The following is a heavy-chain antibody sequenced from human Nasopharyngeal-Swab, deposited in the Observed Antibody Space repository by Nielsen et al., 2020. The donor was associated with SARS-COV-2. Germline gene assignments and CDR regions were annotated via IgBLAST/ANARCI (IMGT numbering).Heavy chain of an antibody. V-gene: IGHV3-30*03. J-gene: IGHJ4*02. CDR2: ISYDGNTK. D-gene: IGHD2-2*01. CDR3: ARNRYCDSTTCRKEFEY. Sequence: GGSLRLSCAASGFSFSSYGLHWVRQAPGKGLEWVAVISYDGNTKYYADSVKGRFTISRDNSKNTLYLLINSLRAEDTAMFYCARNRYCDSTTCRKEFEYWGQGTLVTVSS. CDR1: GFSFSSYG.